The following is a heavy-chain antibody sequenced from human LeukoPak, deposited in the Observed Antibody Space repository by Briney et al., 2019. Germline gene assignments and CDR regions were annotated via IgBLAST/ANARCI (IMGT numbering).Heavy chain of an antibody. Sequence: SETLSLTCTVSGGSISSYYWSWIRQPAGKGLEWIGRIYTSGSTNYNPSLKSRVTMSVDTSKNQFSLKLSSVTAADTAVYYCAREITMVRGSSPFLVERLIYYYGMDVWGQGTTVTVSS. CDR3: AREITMVRGSSPFLVERLIYYYGMDV. J-gene: IGHJ6*02. D-gene: IGHD3-10*01. V-gene: IGHV4-4*07. CDR2: IYTSGST. CDR1: GGSISSYY.